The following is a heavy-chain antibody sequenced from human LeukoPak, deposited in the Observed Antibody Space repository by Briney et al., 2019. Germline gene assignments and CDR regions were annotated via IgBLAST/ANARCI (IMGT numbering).Heavy chain of an antibody. Sequence: ASVKVSCKASGYTFSGYYIHWVRQGPGQGLAWLGWINPETGAAKYAQRFEGRVTLTRDTSVTTVHMELSGLRSDDSAVYYCARENLNYYGSGSYLYWGQGSQVTVSS. J-gene: IGHJ4*02. V-gene: IGHV1-2*02. CDR3: ARENLNYYGSGSYLY. D-gene: IGHD3-10*01. CDR1: GYTFSGYY. CDR2: INPETGAA.